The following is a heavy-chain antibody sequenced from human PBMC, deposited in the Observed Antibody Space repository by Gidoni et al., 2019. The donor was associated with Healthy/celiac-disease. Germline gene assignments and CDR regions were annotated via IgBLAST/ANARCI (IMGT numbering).Heavy chain of an antibody. Sequence: QVQLQESGPGLVKPSETLSLTCTVSGGSISSYYWSWIRQPPGKGLEWIGYIYYSGSTNYNPALKSRVTISVDTSKNQFSLKLSSVTAADTAVYYCAGRDKWLRFCYWGQGTLVTVSS. V-gene: IGHV4-59*01. J-gene: IGHJ4*02. CDR1: GGSISSYY. CDR3: AGRDKWLRFCY. D-gene: IGHD5-12*01. CDR2: IYYSGST.